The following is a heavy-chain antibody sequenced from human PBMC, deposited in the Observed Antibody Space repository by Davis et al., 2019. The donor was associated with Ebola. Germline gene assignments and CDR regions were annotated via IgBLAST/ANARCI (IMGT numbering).Heavy chain of an antibody. CDR3: AKVFSFLSSYGDYDS. Sequence: PGGSLRLSCAASGFTFSSYAMHWVRQAPGKGLEWVAVISYDGSNKYYADSVKGRFTISRDNSKNTLYLQMNSLRAEDTAVYYCAKVFSFLSSYGDYDSWGQGTLVTVSS. D-gene: IGHD4-17*01. J-gene: IGHJ5*01. V-gene: IGHV3-30-3*01. CDR2: ISYDGSNK. CDR1: GFTFSSYA.